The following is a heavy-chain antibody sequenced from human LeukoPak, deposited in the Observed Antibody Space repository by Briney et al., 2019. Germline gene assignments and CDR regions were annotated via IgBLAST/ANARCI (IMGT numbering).Heavy chain of an antibody. V-gene: IGHV4-34*01. CDR1: GGSFSGYY. Sequence: ASETLSLTCAVYGGSFSGYYWSWIRQPPGKGLEWIGEINHSGSTNYNPSLKNRVTISVDTSRSQFSLKVSSVTAADTAVYYCARGSSHSGYRGYDSRVATWSDYWGQGTLVTVSS. CDR3: ARGSSHSGYRGYDSRVATWSDY. CDR2: INHSGST. D-gene: IGHD5-12*01. J-gene: IGHJ4*02.